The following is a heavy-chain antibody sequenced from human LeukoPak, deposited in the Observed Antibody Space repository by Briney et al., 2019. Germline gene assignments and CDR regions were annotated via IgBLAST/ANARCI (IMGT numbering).Heavy chain of an antibody. CDR2: ISSSSSTI. J-gene: IGHJ6*02. CDR3: ARVAYCSSTSCYGSYYYGMDV. D-gene: IGHD2-2*01. CDR1: GFTFSSYS. V-gene: IGHV3-48*01. Sequence: GGSLRLSCAASGFTFSSYSMNWVRQAPGKGLEWVSYISSSSSTIYYADSVKGRFTISRDNAKNSLYLQMNSLRAEDTAVYYCARVAYCSSTSCYGSYYYGMDVWGQGTTVTVSS.